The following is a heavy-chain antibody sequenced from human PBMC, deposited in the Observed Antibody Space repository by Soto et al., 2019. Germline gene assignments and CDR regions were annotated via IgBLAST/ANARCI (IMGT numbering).Heavy chain of an antibody. D-gene: IGHD3-16*01. J-gene: IGHJ4*02. CDR3: SRGARGLHGIES. Sequence: EVHLVESGGGLVQPGGSLRLSCTDSEFTFSAHWMHWVRLAPGKGLMWVSRLSQDGRHTAHEESVTGRFTISRDNAKNPLFLELTSMIVEDTAIFFCSRGARGLHGIESWGQGALVTVSS. CDR2: LSQDGRHT. V-gene: IGHV3-74*01. CDR1: EFTFSAHW.